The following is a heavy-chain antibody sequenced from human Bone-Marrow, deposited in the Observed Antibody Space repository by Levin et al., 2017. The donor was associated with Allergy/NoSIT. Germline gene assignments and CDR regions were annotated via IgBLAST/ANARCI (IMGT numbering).Heavy chain of an antibody. CDR2: IYPGDSDT. D-gene: IGHD4-17*01. CDR3: VRRAGYGEGYYYYYMDV. J-gene: IGHJ6*03. CDR1: GYTFTNYW. V-gene: IGHV5-51*01. Sequence: PGESLKISCKASGYTFTNYWIGWVRQMPGKGLEWMGIIYPGDSDTRYSPSFQGQVTISADKSISTAYLQWSSLKASDTAMYYCVRRAGYGEGYYYYYMDVWGKGTTVTVSS.